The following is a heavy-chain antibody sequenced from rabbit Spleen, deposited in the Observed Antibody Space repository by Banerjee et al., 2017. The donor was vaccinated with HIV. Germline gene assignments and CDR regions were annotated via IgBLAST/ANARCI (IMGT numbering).Heavy chain of an antibody. Sequence: QEQLVESGGGLVQPGGSLKLSCTASGVSFSTDHYMCWVRQAPGKGLEWIACIEGGSSAFSYFASWAKGRFTISKTSSTTVTLQMTSLTAADTATYFCARDSGSSFSTYGMDLWGPGTLVTVS. CDR1: GVSFSTDHY. J-gene: IGHJ6*01. CDR2: IEGGSSAFS. V-gene: IGHV1S45*01. CDR3: ARDSGSSFSTYGMDL. D-gene: IGHD8-1*01.